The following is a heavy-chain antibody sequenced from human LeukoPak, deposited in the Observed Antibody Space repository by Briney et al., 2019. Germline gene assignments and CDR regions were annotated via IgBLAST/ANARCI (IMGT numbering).Heavy chain of an antibody. Sequence: SETLSLTCTVSGGSISSYYWSWIRQPPGKGLEWIGYIYHSGSTKYNPSLKSRVTISVDTSKNQFSLKLSSVTAADTAVYCCARRGSGWYYFDYWGQGTLVTVSS. V-gene: IGHV4-59*08. CDR1: GGSISSYY. J-gene: IGHJ4*02. CDR2: IYHSGST. D-gene: IGHD6-19*01. CDR3: ARRGSGWYYFDY.